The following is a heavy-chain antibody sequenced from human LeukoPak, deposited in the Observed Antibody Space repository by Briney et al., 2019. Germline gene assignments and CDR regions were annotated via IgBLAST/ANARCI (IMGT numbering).Heavy chain of an antibody. Sequence: GGSLRLSCAASGYTFTGYYMHWVRQAPGQGLEWMGRINPNSGGTNYAQKFQGWVTMTRDTSISAAYMELSRLRSDDTAVYYCARSLRSSGYYLGYWGQGTLVTVSS. V-gene: IGHV1-2*04. D-gene: IGHD3-22*01. J-gene: IGHJ4*02. CDR3: ARSLRSSGYYLGY. CDR1: GYTFTGYY. CDR2: INPNSGGT.